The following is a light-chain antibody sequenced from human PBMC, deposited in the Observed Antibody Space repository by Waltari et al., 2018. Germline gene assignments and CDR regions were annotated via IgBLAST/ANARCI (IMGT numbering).Light chain of an antibody. CDR2: DVN. CDR3: CSYAGISTFYV. V-gene: IGLV2-11*01. CDR1: SSDVEY. Sequence: QSALTQPRSVSGSPGQSVTISCTGASSDVEYVSWYQHHPGKAPKLMIYDVNKRPSGVPARFSASQSGNTASLTISGLQADDEADYYCCSYAGISTFYVFGSGTKVTVL. J-gene: IGLJ1*01.